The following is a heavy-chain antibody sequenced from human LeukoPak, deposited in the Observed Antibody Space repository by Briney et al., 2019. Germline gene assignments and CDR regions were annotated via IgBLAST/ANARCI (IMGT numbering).Heavy chain of an antibody. D-gene: IGHD3-22*01. CDR3: VRGYSSGYRLDY. J-gene: IGHJ4*02. CDR2: INGDGSST. CDR1: GFTFSSYW. V-gene: IGHV3-74*01. Sequence: SGGSLRLSCAASGFTFSSYWMHWVRQDPVKGLLWVSRINGDGSSTDYADSEKGRVTISRDNAKNTVYLQMNSLKAEDTAVYYCVRGYSSGYRLDYWGQGTLVTVSS.